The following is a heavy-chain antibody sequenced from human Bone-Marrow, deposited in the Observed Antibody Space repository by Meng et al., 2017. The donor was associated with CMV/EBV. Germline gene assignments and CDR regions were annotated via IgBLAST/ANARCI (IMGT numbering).Heavy chain of an antibody. CDR3: TTERTYYDFWSGYDAPLVW. CDR2: IKSKTDGGTT. D-gene: IGHD3-3*01. Sequence: GGYLRLSCAASGFTFSNAWMSWVRQAPGKGLEWVGRIKSKTDGGTTDYTAPVKGRFTISRDDSKNTLYLQMNSLKTEDTAVYYCTTERTYYDFWSGYDAPLVWWGQGTLFTVSS. V-gene: IGHV3-15*01. J-gene: IGHJ4*02. CDR1: GFTFSNAW.